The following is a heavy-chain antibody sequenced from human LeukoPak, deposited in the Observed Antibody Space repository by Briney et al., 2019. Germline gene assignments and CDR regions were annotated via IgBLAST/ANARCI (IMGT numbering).Heavy chain of an antibody. D-gene: IGHD5-18*01. CDR2: IWYDGSNK. CDR3: AKGYSYGYDY. V-gene: IGHV3-33*06. J-gene: IGHJ4*02. CDR1: GFTFSSYG. Sequence: GGSLRLSCAASGFTFSSYGMHWVRQAPGKGLDWVAVIWYDGSNKYYADSVKGRFTISRDNSKNTLYLQMNSLRAEDTAVYYRAKGYSYGYDYWGQGTLVTVSS.